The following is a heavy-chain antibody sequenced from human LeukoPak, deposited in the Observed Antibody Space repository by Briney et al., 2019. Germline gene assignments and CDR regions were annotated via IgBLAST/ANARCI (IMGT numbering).Heavy chain of an antibody. Sequence: GGSLRLSCAASGFTFNSYWMTWARQAPGKGLESVANINQDGGEKKYVDSVKGRFTISRDNAKNSLYLQMNSLRAEDTAVYYCAREPIYWDQGTLVTVSS. CDR1: GFTFNSYW. CDR2: INQDGGEK. J-gene: IGHJ4*02. V-gene: IGHV3-7*01. CDR3: AREPIY.